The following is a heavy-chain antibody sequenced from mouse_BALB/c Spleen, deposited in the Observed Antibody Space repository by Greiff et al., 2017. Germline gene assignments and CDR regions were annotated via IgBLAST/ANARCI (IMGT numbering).Heavy chain of an antibody. J-gene: IGHJ3*01. CDR2: ISYSGST. CDR3: ARSGGNYLFAY. D-gene: IGHD2-1*01. V-gene: IGHV3-2*02. CDR1: GYSITSDYA. Sequence: EVQLQESGPGLVKPSQSLSLTCTVTGYSITSDYAWNWIRQFPGNKLEWMGYISYSGSTSYNPSLKSRISITRDTSKNQFFLQLNSVTTEDTATYYCARSGGNYLFAYWGQGTLVTVSA.